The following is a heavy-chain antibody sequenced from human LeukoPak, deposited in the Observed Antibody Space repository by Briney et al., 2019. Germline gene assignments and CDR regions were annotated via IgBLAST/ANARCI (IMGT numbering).Heavy chain of an antibody. V-gene: IGHV3-23*01. Sequence: GGSLRLSCAASGFTFSSHGMCWVRQAPGRGLEWVSSISIGGDTTYSDSVKGRFTISRDNSKNTLYLQLDSLRAEDTAIYYCAKDPRSYFDFWADWGQGTLVTVSS. CDR2: ISIGGDTT. D-gene: IGHD3-3*01. CDR3: AKDPRSYFDFWAD. CDR1: GFTFSSHG. J-gene: IGHJ4*02.